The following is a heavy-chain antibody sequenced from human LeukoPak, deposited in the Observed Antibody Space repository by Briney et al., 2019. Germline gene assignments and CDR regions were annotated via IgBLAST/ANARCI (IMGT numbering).Heavy chain of an antibody. D-gene: IGHD6-13*01. J-gene: IGHJ4*02. CDR1: GFTFDDYA. CDR2: ISWNSGSI. Sequence: PGRSLRLSCAASGFTFDDYAMHWVRQAPGKGLEWVSGISWNSGSIGYADSVKGRFTISRDDAKNSLYLQMNSLRAEDTALYYCAKNLLRFGSCDTGGFDYWGQGTLVTVSS. V-gene: IGHV3-9*01. CDR3: AKNLLRFGSCDTGGFDY.